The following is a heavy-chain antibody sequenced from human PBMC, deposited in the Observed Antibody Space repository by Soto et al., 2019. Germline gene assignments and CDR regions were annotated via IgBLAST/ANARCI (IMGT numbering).Heavy chain of an antibody. J-gene: IGHJ2*01. D-gene: IGHD5-12*01. CDR3: ARAARWLQSRYFDL. V-gene: IGHV3-13*01. CDR2: IDIAGAT. CDR1: GVTFSNYD. Sequence: GGSLRLSCAASGVTFSNYDMHWVRQTTGKGLEWVSAIDIAGATYYPDSVKGRFTISREKAKNPLYLQMNSLRADDTAVYYCARAARWLQSRYFDLWGRGTLVTVSS.